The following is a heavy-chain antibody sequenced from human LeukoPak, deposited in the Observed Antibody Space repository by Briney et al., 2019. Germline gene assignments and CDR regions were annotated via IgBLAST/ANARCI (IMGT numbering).Heavy chain of an antibody. D-gene: IGHD3-16*02. J-gene: IGHJ4*02. V-gene: IGHV1-2*02. Sequence: ASVKVSCKASGYTFTGYYMHWVRQAPGQGLEWMGWINPNSGGTNYAQKFQGRVTMTRDTSISTAYMELSSLRSEDTAVYYCARGSDYVWGSSRYGDFDYWGQGTLVIVSS. CDR2: INPNSGGT. CDR3: ARGSDYVWGSSRYGDFDY. CDR1: GYTFTGYY.